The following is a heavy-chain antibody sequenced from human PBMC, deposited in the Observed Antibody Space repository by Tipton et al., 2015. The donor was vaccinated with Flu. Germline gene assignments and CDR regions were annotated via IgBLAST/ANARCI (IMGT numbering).Heavy chain of an antibody. CDR3: VRAVGGSGSY. D-gene: IGHD3-10*01. CDR1: GFTFGSFW. Sequence: ATSGFTFGSFWMAWVRQAPGKGLEWVANMDLHGSEIYYLPSVRGRFTISRDNTKNSLYLQMNSLRGDDSAVYYCVRAVGGSGSYWGQGTLVTVSS. J-gene: IGHJ4*02. CDR2: MDLHGSEI. V-gene: IGHV3-7*01.